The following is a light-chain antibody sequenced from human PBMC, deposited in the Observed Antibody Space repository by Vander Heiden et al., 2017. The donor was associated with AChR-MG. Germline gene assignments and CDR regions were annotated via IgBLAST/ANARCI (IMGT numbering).Light chain of an antibody. CDR3: QTWGTGIPV. V-gene: IGLV4-69*01. CDR1: SGHSSYA. J-gene: IGLJ2*01. Sequence: QLVLTQSPSASASLGASVKLTCPLSSGHSSYAIAWHQQQPEKGPRYLMKLNSDGSHSKGDGIPDRFSGSSSGAERYLTISSLQAEDDADYYCQTWGTGIPVFGGGTKLTVL. CDR2: LNSDGSH.